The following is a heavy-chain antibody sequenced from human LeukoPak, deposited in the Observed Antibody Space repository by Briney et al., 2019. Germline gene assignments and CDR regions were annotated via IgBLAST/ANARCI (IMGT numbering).Heavy chain of an antibody. V-gene: IGHV1-69*05. CDR2: IIPIFGTA. J-gene: IGHJ4*02. Sequence: SVKVSCKASGGTFSSYAFSWVRQDPGQGLEWMGRIIPIFGTADYAQKFQGRITITTDESTSTAYMELSSLRSEDTAVYYCARDRPGMGFDYWGQGTLVTVSS. CDR3: ARDRPGMGFDY. CDR1: GGTFSSYA. D-gene: IGHD3-16*01.